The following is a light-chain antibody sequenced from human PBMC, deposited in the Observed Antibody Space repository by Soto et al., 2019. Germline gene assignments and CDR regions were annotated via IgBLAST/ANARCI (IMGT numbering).Light chain of an antibody. CDR2: AAS. CDR1: QGVSRK. V-gene: IGKV3-20*01. Sequence: DIVMTQSPATLSVAPVERVTFSFRASQGVSRKLAFYQHKPGQAPRLLIYAASSRATGIPDRFSGSGSGTDFTLTINRLEPEDFAVYYCQDYGTSWKCGQGTKGDIK. J-gene: IGKJ1*01. CDR3: QDYGTSWK.